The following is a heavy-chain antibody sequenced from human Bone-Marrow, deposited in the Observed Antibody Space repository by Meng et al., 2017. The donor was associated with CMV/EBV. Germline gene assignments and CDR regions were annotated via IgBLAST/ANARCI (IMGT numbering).Heavy chain of an antibody. CDR2: VDPNGGGA. J-gene: IGHJ6*02. D-gene: IGHD6-13*01. V-gene: IGHV1-2*02. CDR3: ARDVAAAGP. CDR1: GYTFSAYF. Sequence: ASVKVSCKASGYTFSAYFLHWVRQAPGQGLEWMGWVDPNGGGANYAQKFQGRVTMTRDTSISTVYMELSRLRSDDTAVYYCARDVAAAGPWGRGTTVTVSS.